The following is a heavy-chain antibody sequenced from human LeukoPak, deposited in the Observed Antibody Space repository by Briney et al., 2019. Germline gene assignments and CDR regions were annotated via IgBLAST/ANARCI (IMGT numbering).Heavy chain of an antibody. CDR1: GFTFDDYA. J-gene: IGHJ4*02. V-gene: IGHV3-9*01. D-gene: IGHD3-3*01. CDR3: ARDYYDFWSGSSAVDY. Sequence: GRSLRLSCAASGFTFDDYAMHWVRQAPGKGLEWVSGISWNSGSIGYADSVKGRFTISRDNAKNSLYLQMNSLRAEDTAVYYCARDYYDFWSGSSAVDYWGQGTLVTVSS. CDR2: ISWNSGSI.